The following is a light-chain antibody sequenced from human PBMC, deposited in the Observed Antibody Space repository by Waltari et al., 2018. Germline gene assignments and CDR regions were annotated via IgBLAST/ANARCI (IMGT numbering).Light chain of an antibody. Sequence: EIVMTQSPESLAVSLGETATIPCTSSQSILYTSNNKNYLAWYQQKPGQPPRLLIYWASSRDSGVPDRFSGSGSGTDFTLTISSLQAEDVAVYYCQQYFDNPRTFGQGTRLEIK. CDR3: QQYFDNPRT. CDR1: QSILYTSNNKNY. V-gene: IGKV4-1*01. J-gene: IGKJ2*01. CDR2: WAS.